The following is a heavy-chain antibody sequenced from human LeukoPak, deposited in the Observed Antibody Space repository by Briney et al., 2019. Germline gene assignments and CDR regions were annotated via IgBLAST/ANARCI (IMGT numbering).Heavy chain of an antibody. CDR1: GYTFTSYG. J-gene: IGHJ3*02. V-gene: IGHV1-18*04. CDR3: ARPQYYYGSGSYSDAFDI. CDR2: ISAYNGNT. Sequence: VASVKVSCKASGYTFTSYGISWVRQAPGQGLEWMGWISAYNGNTNYAQKLQGRVTMTTDTSTSTAYMELRSLRSDGTAVYYCARPQYYYGSGSYSDAFDIWGQGTMVTVSS. D-gene: IGHD3-10*01.